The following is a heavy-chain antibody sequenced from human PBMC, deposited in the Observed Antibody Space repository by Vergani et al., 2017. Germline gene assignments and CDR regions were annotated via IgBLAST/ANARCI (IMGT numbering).Heavy chain of an antibody. V-gene: IGHV1-2*02. Sequence: QEQLVQSGAEVRKPGASVKVSCKASGYNFTSFDINWVRLATGQGLEWMGWMNPNSGGTNYAQKFQGRVTMTRDTSISTAYMELSRLRSDDTAVYYCARDLGGSGSSPLDYWGQGTLVTVSS. J-gene: IGHJ4*02. CDR2: MNPNSGGT. CDR1: GYNFTSFD. CDR3: ARDLGGSGSSPLDY. D-gene: IGHD3-10*01.